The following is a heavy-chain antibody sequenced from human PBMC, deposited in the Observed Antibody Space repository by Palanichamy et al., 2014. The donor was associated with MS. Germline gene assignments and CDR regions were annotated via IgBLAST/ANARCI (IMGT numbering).Heavy chain of an antibody. V-gene: IGHV3-23*01. CDR1: GFTFSSYA. D-gene: IGHD3-10*01. CDR2: ITGSDDTT. CDR3: VKVMYYYDSGSFNFFDS. J-gene: IGHJ4*02. Sequence: EVHLLESGGGLVQPGGSLRLSCAASGFTFSSYAMSWVRQAPGKGLEWVSAITGSDDTTYNADSVKGRFTISRDNFRNTVYLQMNSLRAEDTAVYYCVKVMYYYDSGSFNFFDSWGQGTLVTVSS.